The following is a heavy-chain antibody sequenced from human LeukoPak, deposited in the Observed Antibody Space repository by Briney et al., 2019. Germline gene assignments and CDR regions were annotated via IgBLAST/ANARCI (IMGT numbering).Heavy chain of an antibody. CDR1: GRTFSNYA. J-gene: IGHJ4*02. CDR2: ISGSGGST. V-gene: IGHV3-23*01. CDR3: AKDVLSETYYYFDY. Sequence: GGSLRLSCAASGRTFSNYAMSWVRQAPGKGLEWVSTISGSGGSTYYTDSVKGRFTISRDNSKNTLYLQMNSLRAEDTAIYYCAKDVLSETYYYFDYWGRGTLVTVSS. D-gene: IGHD1-26*01.